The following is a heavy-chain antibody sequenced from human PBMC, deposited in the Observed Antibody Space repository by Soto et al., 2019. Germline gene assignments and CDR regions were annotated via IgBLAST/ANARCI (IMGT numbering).Heavy chain of an antibody. J-gene: IGHJ4*02. CDR1: GFTFEDYA. Sequence: EVHLVESGGVVVQPGGSLRLSCAASGFTFEDYALHWVRQSSGKGPEWVSLINADGSDTYYADSVKGRFTITRDNRKDSLYLQMNSLRPEDSAIYYCAKARFYFDSSPYDSWGQGTLVTVTS. D-gene: IGHD3-22*01. CDR2: INADGSDT. V-gene: IGHV3-43D*04. CDR3: AKARFYFDSSPYDS.